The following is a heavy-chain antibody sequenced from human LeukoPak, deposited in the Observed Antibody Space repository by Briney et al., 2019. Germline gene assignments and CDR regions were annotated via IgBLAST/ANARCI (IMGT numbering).Heavy chain of an antibody. Sequence: ASVKVSCKASGGTFSSYAISWVRQAPGQGLEWMGWISAYNGNTNYAQKLQGRVTMTTDTSTSTAYMELRSLRSDDTAVYYCARDRGIAAAGVFDYWGQGTLVTVSS. CDR3: ARDRGIAAAGVFDY. CDR1: GGTFSSYA. D-gene: IGHD6-13*01. V-gene: IGHV1-18*01. CDR2: ISAYNGNT. J-gene: IGHJ4*02.